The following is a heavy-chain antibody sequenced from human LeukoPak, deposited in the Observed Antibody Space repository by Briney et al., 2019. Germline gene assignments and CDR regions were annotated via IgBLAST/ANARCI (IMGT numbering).Heavy chain of an antibody. V-gene: IGHV4-34*01. J-gene: IGHJ6*03. CDR2: INHSGST. CDR1: GGSFSGYY. CDR3: ASLIAAAGTYRYYYYMDV. D-gene: IGHD6-13*01. Sequence: SETLSLTCAVYGGSFSGYYWSWIRQPPGKGLEWIGEINHSGSTNYNPSLKSRVTISVDTSKNQFSLKLSSVTAADTAVYYCASLIAAAGTYRYYYYMDVWGKGTTVTVSS.